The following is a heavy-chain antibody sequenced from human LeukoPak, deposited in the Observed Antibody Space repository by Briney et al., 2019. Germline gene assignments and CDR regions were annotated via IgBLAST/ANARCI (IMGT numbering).Heavy chain of an antibody. D-gene: IGHD3-10*01. CDR1: GYTFTGYY. V-gene: IGHV1-2*06. Sequence: ASVKVSCKASGYTFTGYYTHWVRQAPGQGLEWMGRINPDSGGTNYAQKFQGRVTMTRDTSVSTAYMDLSRLRSDDTAVYYCAREPATMVRGVLLGRFDPWGQGTLVTVSS. CDR2: INPDSGGT. CDR3: AREPATMVRGVLLGRFDP. J-gene: IGHJ5*02.